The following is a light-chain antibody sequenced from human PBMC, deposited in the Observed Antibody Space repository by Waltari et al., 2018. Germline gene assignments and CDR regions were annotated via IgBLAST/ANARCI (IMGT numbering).Light chain of an antibody. Sequence: EVVLTQSPATLSLSPGERATLSCRASQSVSVNLAWYQQRPGQAPRLLIYSASTRATGIPARFSGSGSGTEFTLTISSLESEDFAVYYCQQSRNWPPLTFGGGTKVEIK. CDR2: SAS. V-gene: IGKV3-15*01. CDR1: QSVSVN. CDR3: QQSRNWPPLT. J-gene: IGKJ4*01.